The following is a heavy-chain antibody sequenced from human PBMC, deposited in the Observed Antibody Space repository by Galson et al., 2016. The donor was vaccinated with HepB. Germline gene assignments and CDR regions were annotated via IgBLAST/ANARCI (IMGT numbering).Heavy chain of an antibody. V-gene: IGHV6-1*01. CDR2: TYYRPKRSS. Sequence: CAISGDSVSSHSAGWNWIRQSASRGLEWLGRTYYRPKRSSDFAESVRSRITISADPSKNQFSLHLNSVTPEDTAVYYCTRVFRLGRGFNSWGQGTLVTVSS. CDR1: GDSVSSHSAG. D-gene: IGHD3-16*01. CDR3: TRVFRLGRGFNS. J-gene: IGHJ4*02.